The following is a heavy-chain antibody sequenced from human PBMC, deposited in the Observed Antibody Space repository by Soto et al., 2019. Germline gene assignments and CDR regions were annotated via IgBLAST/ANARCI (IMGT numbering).Heavy chain of an antibody. J-gene: IGHJ6*03. CDR1: GFTVSSNY. V-gene: IGHV3-66*01. CDR2: IYSGGST. D-gene: IGHD3-3*01. Sequence: PGGSLRLSCAASGFTVSSNYMSWVRQAPGKGLEWVSVIYSGGSTYYADSVKGRLTISRDNSKNTLYLQMNSLRAEDTAVYYCAREGYDFWSGYYYYYYMDVWGKGTTVTVSS. CDR3: AREGYDFWSGYYYYYYMDV.